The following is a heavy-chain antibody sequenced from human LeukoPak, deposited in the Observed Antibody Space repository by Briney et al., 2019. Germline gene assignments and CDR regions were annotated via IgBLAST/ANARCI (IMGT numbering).Heavy chain of an antibody. J-gene: IGHJ4*02. CDR2: INPSGGST. V-gene: IGHV1-46*01. Sequence: ASVKVSCKASGYTFTSYYMHWVRQAPGQGLEWMGIINPSGGSTSYAQKFQGRVTMTRDTSTSTVYMELSSQRSEDTAVYYCARAPWTGYYQDWGQGTLVTVSS. CDR3: ARAPWTGYYQD. CDR1: GYTFTSYY. D-gene: IGHD3/OR15-3a*01.